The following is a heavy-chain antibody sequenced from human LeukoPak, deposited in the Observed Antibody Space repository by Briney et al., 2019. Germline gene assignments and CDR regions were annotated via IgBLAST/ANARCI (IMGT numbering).Heavy chain of an antibody. J-gene: IGHJ4*02. CDR3: ARRGVVPAAPFDY. D-gene: IGHD2-2*01. CDR1: GYSFTSYW. Sequence: GESLRISCKGSGYSFTSYWIGWVRQMPGKGLEWMGIIYLGDSETRYSPSFQGQVTISADKSISTAYLQWSSLKASDTAMYYCARRGVVPAAPFDYWGQGTLVTVSS. V-gene: IGHV5-51*01. CDR2: IYLGDSET.